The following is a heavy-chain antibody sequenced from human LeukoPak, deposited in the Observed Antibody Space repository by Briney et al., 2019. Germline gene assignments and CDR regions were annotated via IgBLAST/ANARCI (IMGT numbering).Heavy chain of an antibody. CDR2: ISEDGSNK. J-gene: IGHJ4*02. Sequence: GGSLRLSCAASGFTFSIYGMHCVPQAPRKGLEWVADISEDGSNKYYEHSVKGRFTISRDNSQNTLYLQMNSLRAEETAVYYCVKDRETAAAGTFDYWGQGTLVTVSS. V-gene: IGHV3-30*18. CDR3: VKDRETAAAGTFDY. D-gene: IGHD6-13*01. CDR1: GFTFSIYG.